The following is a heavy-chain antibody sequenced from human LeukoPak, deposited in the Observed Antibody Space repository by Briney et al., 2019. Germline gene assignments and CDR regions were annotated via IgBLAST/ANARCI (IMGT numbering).Heavy chain of an antibody. CDR2: IYYSGNS. CDR1: GYSISSTNW. V-gene: IGHV4-28*01. D-gene: IGHD1-26*01. CDR3: SGSYLYSYYYYMDV. J-gene: IGHJ6*03. Sequence: PSDTLSLTRAVSGYSISSTNWWGWIRHPPGKGLEWIGYIYYSGNSNHNPPRKIRVTITVDTSKNQFSLKLSSETAADTAVDYCSGSYLYSYYYYMDVWGKGTTVTISS.